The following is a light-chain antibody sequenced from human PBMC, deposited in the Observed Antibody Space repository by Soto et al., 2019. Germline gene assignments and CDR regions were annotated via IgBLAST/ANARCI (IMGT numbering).Light chain of an antibody. J-gene: IGKJ4*01. Sequence: DIQMTQSPSSLSASLGDRVTIPCRASQNIDNYLNWYQHKPGKAPKLLIYATSTLQSGVPARFSGSGSGTEFTLTISSLQAEDFATYFCQESYSTPAVSFGGGTKVEIK. V-gene: IGKV1-39*01. CDR3: QESYSTPAVS. CDR1: QNIDNY. CDR2: ATS.